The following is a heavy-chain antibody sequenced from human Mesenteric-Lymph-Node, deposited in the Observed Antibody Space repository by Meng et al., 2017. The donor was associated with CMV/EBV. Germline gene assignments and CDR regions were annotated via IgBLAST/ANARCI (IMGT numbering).Heavy chain of an antibody. D-gene: IGHD2-2*01. V-gene: IGHV3-66*02. Sequence: GGSLRLSCAASGLTVSSNYMNWVRQAPGKGLEWVSVIYSGAGTYYADSVKGRFSISRDSSKNTLYLQMNSLRAEDTAVYYCARVDCSSTSCYYYYYGMDVWGQGTTVTVSS. CDR2: IYSGAGT. CDR3: ARVDCSSTSCYYYYYGMDV. CDR1: GLTVSSNY. J-gene: IGHJ6*02.